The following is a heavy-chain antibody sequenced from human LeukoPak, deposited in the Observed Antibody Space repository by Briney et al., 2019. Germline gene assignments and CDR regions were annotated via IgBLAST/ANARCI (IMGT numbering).Heavy chain of an antibody. J-gene: IGHJ4*02. V-gene: IGHV3-30*02. CDR2: IRYDGSNK. CDR3: VKDYDFWSGYYSPTRGYFDY. D-gene: IGHD3-3*01. Sequence: GGSLRLSCAASGFTFSSYGMHWVRQAPGKGLEWVSFIRYDGSNKYYADSVKGRFTISRDNSKNTLYLQMNSLRAEDTAAYYCVKDYDFWSGYYSPTRGYFDYRGQGTLVTVSS. CDR1: GFTFSSYG.